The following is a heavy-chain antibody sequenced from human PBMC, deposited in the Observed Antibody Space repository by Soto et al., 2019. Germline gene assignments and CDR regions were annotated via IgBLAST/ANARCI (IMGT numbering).Heavy chain of an antibody. J-gene: IGHJ4*02. D-gene: IGHD4-17*01. Sequence: GGSLRLSCAASGFTFSSYGMHWVRQAPGKGLEWVAVIWYDGSNKYYADSVKGRFTISRDNSKNTLYLQMNSLRAEDTAVYYCARDYGGNSYPQPLDYWGQGTLVTVSS. CDR3: ARDYGGNSYPQPLDY. CDR1: GFTFSSYG. V-gene: IGHV3-33*01. CDR2: IWYDGSNK.